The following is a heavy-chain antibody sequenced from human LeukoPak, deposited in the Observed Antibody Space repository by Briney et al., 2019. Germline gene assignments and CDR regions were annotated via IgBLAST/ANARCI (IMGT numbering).Heavy chain of an antibody. CDR3: ARAAPYDFWSGSTPYYFDY. CDR1: GGTFSSYA. J-gene: IGHJ4*02. D-gene: IGHD3-3*01. CDR2: IIPIFGTA. V-gene: IGHV1-69*05. Sequence: GASVKVSCKASGGTFSSYAISWVRQAPGQGLEWMGGIIPIFGTANYAQKFQGRVTITTDESTSTAYMELSSLRSEDTAVYYCARAAPYDFWSGSTPYYFDYWGQGTLVTVSS.